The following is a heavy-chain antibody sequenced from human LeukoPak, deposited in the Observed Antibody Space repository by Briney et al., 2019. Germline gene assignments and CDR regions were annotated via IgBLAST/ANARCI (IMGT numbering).Heavy chain of an antibody. CDR3: AKEGDCSGSGSYRDGFDI. CDR2: IRYDGINK. Sequence: GGSLRLSCAASGFTFSTHCMHWVRQAPGKGLEWVAFIRYDGINKYYADSVKGRFTMPRDSFKNTLYMKMNSLRTEDTAVYYCAKEGDCSGSGSYRDGFDIWGQGTRVTVSS. D-gene: IGHD3-10*01. J-gene: IGHJ3*02. CDR1: GFTFSTHC. V-gene: IGHV3-30*02.